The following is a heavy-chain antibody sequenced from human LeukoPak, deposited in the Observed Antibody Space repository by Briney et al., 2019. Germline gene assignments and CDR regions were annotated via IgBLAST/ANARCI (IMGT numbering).Heavy chain of an antibody. V-gene: IGHV3-30*18. CDR2: ISYDGSNK. CDR1: GFTFSSYG. CDR3: AKVLMWELPYYFDY. D-gene: IGHD1-26*01. J-gene: IGHJ4*02. Sequence: PGGSLRLSCAASGFTFSSYGMHWVRQAPGKGLEWVAVISYDGSNKYYADSVKGRFTISRDNSKNTLYLQMNSLRAEDTAVYYCAKVLMWELPYYFDYWGQGTLVTVSS.